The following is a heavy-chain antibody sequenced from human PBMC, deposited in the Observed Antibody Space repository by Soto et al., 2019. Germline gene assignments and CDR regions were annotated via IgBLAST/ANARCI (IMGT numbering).Heavy chain of an antibody. CDR3: AKSLRGIIIDFDY. V-gene: IGHV3-23*01. D-gene: IGHD3-10*01. Sequence: PGGSLRLSCAASGFTFTTNAMSRARQAPGKGLEWVSAISGSGGSTYYVDSVKGRFTISRDNSKNTLYLQMNSLRAEDTAVYYCAKSLRGIIIDFDYWGQGTQVTVSS. CDR2: ISGSGGST. CDR1: GFTFTTNA. J-gene: IGHJ4*02.